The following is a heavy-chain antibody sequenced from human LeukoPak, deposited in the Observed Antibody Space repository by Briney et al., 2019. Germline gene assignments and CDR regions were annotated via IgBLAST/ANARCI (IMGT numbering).Heavy chain of an antibody. D-gene: IGHD3-22*01. V-gene: IGHV4-39*07. J-gene: IGHJ3*02. CDR1: GGSISSSNYY. CDR3: ARDYYDSSGYSFPDAFDI. CDR2: IYYSGST. Sequence: PSETASLTCTVYGGSISSSNYYWGWIRQPPGKGLECIGSIYYSGSTYYNPSLQSRVTISVDTSKNQFSLKLSSVTAADTAVYYCARDYYDSSGYSFPDAFDIWGQGTMVTVSS.